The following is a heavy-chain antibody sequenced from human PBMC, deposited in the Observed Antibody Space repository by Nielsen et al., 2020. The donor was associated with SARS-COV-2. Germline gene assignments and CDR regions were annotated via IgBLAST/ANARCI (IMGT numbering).Heavy chain of an antibody. CDR1: GFTFSSYE. CDR2: ISSSGSTL. Sequence: GGSLRLSCAASGFTFSSYEMNWVRQAPGKGLEWVSYISSSGSTLYYADSVKGRFTISRDNAKNSLYLQMNSLRAEDTAVYYCARESIAARPDFDYWGQGTLVTVSS. D-gene: IGHD6-6*01. V-gene: IGHV3-48*03. J-gene: IGHJ4*02. CDR3: ARESIAARPDFDY.